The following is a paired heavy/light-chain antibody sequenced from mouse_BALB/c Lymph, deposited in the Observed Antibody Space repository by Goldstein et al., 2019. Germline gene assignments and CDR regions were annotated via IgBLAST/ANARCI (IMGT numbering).Light chain of an antibody. V-gene: IGKV14-111*01. CDR1: QDINSY. Sequence: DIKMTQSPSSMYASLGERVTITCKASQDINSYLSWFQQKPGKSPKTLIYRANRLVDGVPSRFSGSGSGQDYSLTISSLEYEDMGIYYCLQYDEFPYTFGGGTKLEIK. CDR2: RAN. CDR3: LQYDEFPYT. J-gene: IGKJ2*01.
Heavy chain of an antibody. Sequence: DVQLVESGGGLVQPGGSRKLSCAASGFTFSSFGMHWVRQAPEKGLEWVAYISSGSSTIYYADTVKGRFTISRDNPKNTLFLQMTSLRSEDTAMYYCAREGWPSRGFAYWGQGTLVTVSA. CDR1: GFTFSSFG. CDR3: AREGWPSRGFAY. J-gene: IGHJ3*01. D-gene: IGHD3-3*01. CDR2: ISSGSSTI. V-gene: IGHV5-17*02.